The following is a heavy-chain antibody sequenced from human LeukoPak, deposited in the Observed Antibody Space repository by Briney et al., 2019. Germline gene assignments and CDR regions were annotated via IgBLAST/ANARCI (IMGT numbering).Heavy chain of an antibody. Sequence: PGGSLRLSCAASGFTFSSYSMNWVRQAPGKGLEWVSSISSSSSYIYYADSVKGRFTISRDNAKNSLYLQMNSLRAEDTAVYYCAREIDFGWLLSYYFDYWGQGTLVTVSS. CDR3: AREIDFGWLLSYYFDY. CDR2: ISSSSSYI. D-gene: IGHD3-9*01. V-gene: IGHV3-21*01. J-gene: IGHJ4*02. CDR1: GFTFSSYS.